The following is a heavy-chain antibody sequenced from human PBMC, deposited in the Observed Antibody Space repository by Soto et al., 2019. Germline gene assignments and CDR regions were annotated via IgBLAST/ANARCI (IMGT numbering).Heavy chain of an antibody. Sequence: VGSLRLSCAASGFTFSSCGMHWVRQAPGKGLEWVAVIWYDGSNKYYADSVKGRFTISRDNSKNTLYLQMNSLRAEDTAVYYCAREWNYYYYYGMDVWGQGTTVTVSS. CDR3: AREWNYYYYYGMDV. J-gene: IGHJ6*02. CDR1: GFTFSSCG. V-gene: IGHV3-33*01. CDR2: IWYDGSNK.